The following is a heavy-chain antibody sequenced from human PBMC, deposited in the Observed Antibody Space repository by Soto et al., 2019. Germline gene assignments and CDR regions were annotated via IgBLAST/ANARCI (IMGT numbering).Heavy chain of an antibody. J-gene: IGHJ5*02. CDR2: ISAGGGST. V-gene: IGHV3-23*01. Sequence: EVQLLESGGGLVQPGGSLRLSCAASGFTFSNYAMTWVRQAPGKGLEWVSAISAGGGSTYYADSVKGRFTISRDNSKDPLYLQMNSLRAEDTAIYYSAKAVDCSGGSCYTRWFDPWGQGTLVTVSS. D-gene: IGHD2-15*01. CDR3: AKAVDCSGGSCYTRWFDP. CDR1: GFTFSNYA.